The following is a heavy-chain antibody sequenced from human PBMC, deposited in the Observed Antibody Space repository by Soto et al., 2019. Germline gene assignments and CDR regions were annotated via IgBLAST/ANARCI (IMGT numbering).Heavy chain of an antibody. CDR3: VRHTVAGFYFDL. J-gene: IGHJ4*02. CDR2: IYSDGST. V-gene: IGHV3-66*04. CDR1: VYTVKSNS. Sequence: GGSLRLSCAASVYTVKSNSISWVRQAPGEGLQWVSVIYSDGSTYYTASVKGRFTISRDDSKNTVYLQMNSLRAEDTAFYYCVRHTVAGFYFDLWGQGTLVTVSS. D-gene: IGHD4-17*01.